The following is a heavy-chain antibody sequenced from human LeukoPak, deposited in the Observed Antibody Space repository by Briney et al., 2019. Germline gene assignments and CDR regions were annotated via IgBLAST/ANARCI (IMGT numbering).Heavy chain of an antibody. V-gene: IGHV4-30-4*08. Sequence: PSQTLSLTCTVSGGSISSGDYYWSWIRQPPGKGLEWIGHTHYSGITYYSPSLKSRLTISVDTSKNQFSLKLSSVTAADTAVYHCARARAYSSSGYYFDYWGQGTLVTVSS. CDR3: ARARAYSSSGYYFDY. J-gene: IGHJ4*02. CDR1: GGSISSGDYY. CDR2: THYSGIT. D-gene: IGHD6-13*01.